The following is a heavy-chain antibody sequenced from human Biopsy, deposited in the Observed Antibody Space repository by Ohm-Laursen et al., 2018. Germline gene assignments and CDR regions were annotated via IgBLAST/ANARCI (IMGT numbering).Heavy chain of an antibody. D-gene: IGHD3-22*01. CDR2: INHSGRT. Sequence: GTLSLTCAVYGESFNGYYWSWIRQTPGKGLEWIGEINHSGRTNYNPSLKSRVTISVDTSKNHFSLRLRSVTPADTAIYYCARDRGYYSDRTVPGYFDLWGRGTLVTVPS. J-gene: IGHJ2*01. CDR3: ARDRGYYSDRTVPGYFDL. V-gene: IGHV4-34*01. CDR1: GESFNGYY.